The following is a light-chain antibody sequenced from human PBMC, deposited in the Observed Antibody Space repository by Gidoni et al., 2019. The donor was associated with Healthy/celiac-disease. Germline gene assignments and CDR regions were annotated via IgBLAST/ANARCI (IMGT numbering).Light chain of an antibody. J-gene: IGKJ2*01. CDR1: QSVSSY. CDR2: DAS. V-gene: IGKV3-11*01. Sequence: DIVLTQSPATLSLSPGERATLSCRASQSVSSYLAWYQQKPGQAPRLLIHDASNRATGIPARFSGSGSGTDFTLTISSLEPEDFAVYYCQQRSNWYTFGQGTKLEIK. CDR3: QQRSNWYT.